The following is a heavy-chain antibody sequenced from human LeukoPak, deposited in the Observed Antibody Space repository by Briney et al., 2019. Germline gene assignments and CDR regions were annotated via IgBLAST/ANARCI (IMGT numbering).Heavy chain of an antibody. D-gene: IGHD6-19*01. CDR1: GGSISSYY. Sequence: SETLSLTCTVSGGSISSYYWSWIRQPAGKGLEWIWRIYTSGSTNYNPSLKSRVTMSVDTSKNQFSLKLSSVTAADTAVYYCARELQTVAGTLPTGVFDYWGQGTLVTVSS. J-gene: IGHJ4*02. CDR2: IYTSGST. CDR3: ARELQTVAGTLPTGVFDY. V-gene: IGHV4-4*07.